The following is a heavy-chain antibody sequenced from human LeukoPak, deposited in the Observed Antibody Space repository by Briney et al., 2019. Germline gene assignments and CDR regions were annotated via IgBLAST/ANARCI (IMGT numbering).Heavy chain of an antibody. CDR3: ARGPRGQRYYFDY. CDR1: GGSISSGAYY. Sequence: SQTLSLTCTVSGGSISSGAYYWTWIRQHPGKGLEWIGYIYYSGSTYYNPSLKSRVTISVDTSKNQFSLKLSSVTAADTAVYYCARGPRGQRYYFDYWGQGTLVTVSS. CDR2: IYYSGST. J-gene: IGHJ4*02. D-gene: IGHD3-10*01. V-gene: IGHV4-31*03.